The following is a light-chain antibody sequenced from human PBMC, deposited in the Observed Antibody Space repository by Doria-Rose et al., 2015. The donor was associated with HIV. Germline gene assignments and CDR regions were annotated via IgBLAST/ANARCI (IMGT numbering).Light chain of an antibody. CDR1: QSLLYTSKNY. V-gene: IGKV4-1*01. Sequence: DIQMTQSPESLGMSLGERATLNCKSNQSLLYTSKNYLAWYQQKPGQPPKLLIYWASTRQYGVPARFSGSGSGTDFTLTISSLEAEDVAVNYCQQYYDTPSFGPGTTVDIK. J-gene: IGKJ3*01. CDR3: QQYYDTPS. CDR2: WAS.